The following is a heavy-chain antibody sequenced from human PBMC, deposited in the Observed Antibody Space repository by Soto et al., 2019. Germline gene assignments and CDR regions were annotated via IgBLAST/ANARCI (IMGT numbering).Heavy chain of an antibody. J-gene: IGHJ6*02. CDR1: GDTFKNCV. CDR3: AAELGFGKWCVG. CDR2: IIPLFGTT. D-gene: IGHD2-8*01. Sequence: QVQVVQSGVDVRRPGSSVKVSCKASGDTFKNCVISWVRQAPGQGLEWIGGIIPLFGTTDFAQRFQGRITITTDESTTTDYMELSRLRSEDTATYYGAAELGFGKWCVGWGQRTRVIVSS. V-gene: IGHV1-69*01.